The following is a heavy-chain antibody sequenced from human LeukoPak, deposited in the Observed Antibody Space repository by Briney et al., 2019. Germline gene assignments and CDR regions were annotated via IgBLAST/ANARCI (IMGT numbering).Heavy chain of an antibody. D-gene: IGHD5-18*01. CDR3: ASGYSYVSFDY. CDR1: GGSISSGSYY. Sequence: SSQTLSLTCTVSGGSISSGSYYWSWIRQPAGKGLEWIGRIYTSGSTNYNPSLKSRVTISVDTSKNQFSLKLSSVTAADTAVYYCASGYSYVSFDYWGQGTLVTVSS. V-gene: IGHV4-61*02. J-gene: IGHJ4*02. CDR2: IYTSGST.